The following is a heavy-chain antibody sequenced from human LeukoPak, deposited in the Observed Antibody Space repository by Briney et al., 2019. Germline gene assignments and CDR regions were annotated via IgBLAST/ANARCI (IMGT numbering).Heavy chain of an antibody. CDR2: ISGSGGST. CDR3: AKDLHIVVVVAATLDY. D-gene: IGHD2-15*01. Sequence: GGSLRLSCAASGFTFSSYAMSWVRQAPGKGLEWVSAISGSGGSTYYADSVKGRFTISRDNSKNTLYLQMNSLSAEDTAAYYCAKDLHIVVVVAATLDYWGQGTLVTVSS. CDR1: GFTFSSYA. V-gene: IGHV3-23*01. J-gene: IGHJ4*02.